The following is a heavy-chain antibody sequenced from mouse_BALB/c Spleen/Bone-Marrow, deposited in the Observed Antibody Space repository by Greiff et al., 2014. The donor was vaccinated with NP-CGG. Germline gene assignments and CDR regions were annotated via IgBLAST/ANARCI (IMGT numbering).Heavy chain of an antibody. D-gene: IGHD2-2*01. Sequence: VQLVESGAELARPGASVKLSCKASGYTFTDYYINWVKQRTGQGLEWIGEINPGSGNTYYNEKFKGKATLTADKSSSTAYMQLSSLTSEDSAVYFCARSRGYAWFAYWGQGTLVTVSA. CDR1: GYTFTDYY. CDR3: ARSRGYAWFAY. J-gene: IGHJ3*01. CDR2: INPGSGNT. V-gene: IGHV1-77*01.